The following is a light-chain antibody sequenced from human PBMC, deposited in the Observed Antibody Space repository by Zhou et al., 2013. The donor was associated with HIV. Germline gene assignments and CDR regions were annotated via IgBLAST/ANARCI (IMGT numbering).Light chain of an antibody. CDR3: QQYDSSPS. Sequence: EVLMTQSPVTLSVSPGGRATLSCRASQSVDTYLAWYQQRPGQPPRLLIYGASTRATGIPDRFSGSGSGTDFTLTISRLEPEDFAVYFCQQYDSSPSFGPGTKVDIK. J-gene: IGKJ3*01. CDR1: QSVDTY. V-gene: IGKV3-20*01. CDR2: GAS.